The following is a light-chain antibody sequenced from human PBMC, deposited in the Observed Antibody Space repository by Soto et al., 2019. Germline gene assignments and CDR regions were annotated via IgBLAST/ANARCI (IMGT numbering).Light chain of an antibody. CDR1: QSVTSSY. CDR3: QQYDNWPLT. V-gene: IGKV3-15*01. J-gene: IGKJ5*01. CDR2: AAS. Sequence: IVLTQSPGTLSLSPWERATLSCRASQSVTSSYLAWWQQKPGQAPRLLIYAASTRATGVSARFSGSGSGTEFTLTISSLQSEDFAVYYCQQYDNWPLTFGGGTRLEIK.